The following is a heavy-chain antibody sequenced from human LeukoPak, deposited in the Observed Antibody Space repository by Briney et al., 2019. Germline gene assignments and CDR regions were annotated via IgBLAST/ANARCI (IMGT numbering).Heavy chain of an antibody. CDR2: INHSGST. CDR3: ARGRGVVVPAATGYYYYGMDV. CDR1: GGSFSGYY. J-gene: IGHJ6*02. V-gene: IGHV4-34*01. D-gene: IGHD2-2*01. Sequence: SETLSLTCAVYGGSFSGYYWIWIRQPPGKGLEWIGEINHSGSTNYNPSLKSRVTISVDTSKNQFSLKLSSVTAADTAVYYCARGRGVVVPAATGYYYYGMDVWGQGTTVTVSS.